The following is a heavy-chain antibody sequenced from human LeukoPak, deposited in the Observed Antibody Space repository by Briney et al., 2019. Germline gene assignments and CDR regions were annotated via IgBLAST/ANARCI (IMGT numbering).Heavy chain of an antibody. D-gene: IGHD3-10*01. CDR2: INQDGSDK. CDR1: GFTFSNSW. J-gene: IGHJ4*02. V-gene: IGHV3-7*01. Sequence: GGSLRLSCAVSGFTFSNSWMSWVRQAPGKGLEWVASINQDGSDKHYVESLQGRFTISRDNAKNLLYLQMNSLRAEDTAVYYCAREGDYYGSGSYFLPDYWGQGTLVTVSS. CDR3: AREGDYYGSGSYFLPDY.